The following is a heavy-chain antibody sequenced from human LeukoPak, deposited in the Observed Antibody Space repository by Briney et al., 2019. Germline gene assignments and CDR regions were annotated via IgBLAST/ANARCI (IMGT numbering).Heavy chain of an antibody. CDR2: MNQDGSEK. D-gene: IGHD2-15*01. J-gene: IGHJ4*02. V-gene: IGHV3-7*01. Sequence: PGGSLRLSCAASGFTFSSYWMTWVRQAPGKGQEWVANMNQDGSEKYYVDSVKGRFTISRDNAKNSLYLQMNSLRAEDTAVYYCARDAALYRLFDYWGQGTLVTVSS. CDR3: ARDAALYRLFDY. CDR1: GFTFSSYW.